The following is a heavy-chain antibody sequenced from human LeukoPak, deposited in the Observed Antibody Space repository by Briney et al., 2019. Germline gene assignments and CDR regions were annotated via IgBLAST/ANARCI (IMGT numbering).Heavy chain of an antibody. CDR1: GGSISPYY. Sequence: PSETLSLTCAVSGGSISPYYWSWIRQPAGKGLEWIGRIYTSGSTNYNPPLKSRVTMSVDASKNQFSLKLSSVTAADTAVYYCARGASGYYQFDYWGQGTLVTVSS. D-gene: IGHD3-22*01. V-gene: IGHV4-59*10. J-gene: IGHJ4*02. CDR2: IYTSGST. CDR3: ARGASGYYQFDY.